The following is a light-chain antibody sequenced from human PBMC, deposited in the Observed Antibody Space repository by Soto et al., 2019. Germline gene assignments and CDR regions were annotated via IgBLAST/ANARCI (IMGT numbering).Light chain of an antibody. CDR1: QNINSR. CDR2: RAS. V-gene: IGKV1-5*03. Sequence: DIQMTQSPSTLSASVGDRVTITCRASQNINSRLAWYQHKPGKAPKLLIYRASNLESGVPSRFGGSGFGPEFTLTIPSLQPDDFASYYFQQHHDYPWTFGQGTDVQVK. J-gene: IGKJ1*01. CDR3: QQHHDYPWT.